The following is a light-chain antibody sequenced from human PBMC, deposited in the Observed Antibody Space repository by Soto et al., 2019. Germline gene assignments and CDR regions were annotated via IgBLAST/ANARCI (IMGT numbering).Light chain of an antibody. J-gene: IGKJ1*01. V-gene: IGKV1-5*01. CDR1: QSISSW. Sequence: DLPMTPSPSPPSGSVGDRLTITWPASQSISSWLAWYQQKTGKXPKXXIYDASSLESGVPSRFSVIESGTEFTLNISSLQPDDGETYDGQHYNSYSEAFGQGTKVEIK. CDR2: DAS. CDR3: QHYNSYSEA.